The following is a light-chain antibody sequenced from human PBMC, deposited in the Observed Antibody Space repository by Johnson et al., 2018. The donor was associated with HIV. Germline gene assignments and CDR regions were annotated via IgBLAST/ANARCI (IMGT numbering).Light chain of an antibody. CDR1: SSNIGNNY. CDR2: ENN. J-gene: IGLJ1*01. CDR3: GTWDNGLSAYV. V-gene: IGLV1-51*02. Sequence: QSILTQPPSVSAAPGQKVTISCSGSSSNIGNNYVSWYQQFPGTAPKLLIYENNKRPSGIPDRFSGSKSGTSATLGITGLQTGDEADYYCGTWDNGLSAYVFGTGTKVTVL.